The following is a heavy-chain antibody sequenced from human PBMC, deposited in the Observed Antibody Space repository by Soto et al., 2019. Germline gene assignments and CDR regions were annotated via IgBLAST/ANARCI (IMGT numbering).Heavy chain of an antibody. CDR2: IIPIFGTA. V-gene: IGHV1-69*13. D-gene: IGHD5-18*01. Sequence: GASVKVSCTASGGTLSSSAISWVRQAPGQGLEWMGGIIPIFGTANYAQKFQGRVTITADESTSTAYIELSSLRSEDTAVYYCARGGGAMARRLYYYGMDVWGQGTTVTVSS. J-gene: IGHJ6*02. CDR1: GGTLSSSA. CDR3: ARGGGAMARRLYYYGMDV.